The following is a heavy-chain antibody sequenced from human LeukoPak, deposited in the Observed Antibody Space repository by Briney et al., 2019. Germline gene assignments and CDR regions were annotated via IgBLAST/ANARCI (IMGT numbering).Heavy chain of an antibody. J-gene: IGHJ4*02. CDR2: ISAYNGNT. CDR1: GYTFTNFG. D-gene: IGHD2-2*01. V-gene: IGHV1-18*01. CDR3: ARSSGRYCSSTSCARTFDY. Sequence: ASVKVSCKASGYTFTNFGFSWVRQAPGQGLEWMGWISAYNGNTNYAQKLQGRVTMTTDTSTSTAYIELRSLRSDDTAVYYCARSSGRYCSSTSCARTFDYWGQGTLVTVSS.